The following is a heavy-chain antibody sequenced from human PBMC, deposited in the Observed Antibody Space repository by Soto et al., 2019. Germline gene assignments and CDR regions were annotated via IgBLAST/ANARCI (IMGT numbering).Heavy chain of an antibody. CDR1: GVTFNNFA. Sequence: PGGSLRLSCAASGVTFNNFAMNWVRQAPGKGLEWVALISYDGSDKDYADSVKGRFTISRDNSRNTLFLQMNSLRAEDTAVYYCARDYYKYYDSSGYYRSPAYWGQGTLVTVSS. V-gene: IGHV3-30-3*01. D-gene: IGHD3-22*01. J-gene: IGHJ4*02. CDR2: ISYDGSDK. CDR3: ARDYYKYYDSSGYYRSPAY.